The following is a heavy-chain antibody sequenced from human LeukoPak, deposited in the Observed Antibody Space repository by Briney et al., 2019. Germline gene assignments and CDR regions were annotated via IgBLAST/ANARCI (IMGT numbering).Heavy chain of an antibody. V-gene: IGHV1-24*01. CDR3: ATDRDIVAVPAALGY. Sequence: GASVKVSCKVSGYTLTDLSMHWLRQTPGKGLEWMGGFDPEDGETIYAQKFQGRVTMTEDTSTDTAYLELSSLKSEDTAVYYCATDRDIVAVPAALGYWGQGTLVTVSS. J-gene: IGHJ4*02. D-gene: IGHD2-2*01. CDR1: GYTLTDLS. CDR2: FDPEDGET.